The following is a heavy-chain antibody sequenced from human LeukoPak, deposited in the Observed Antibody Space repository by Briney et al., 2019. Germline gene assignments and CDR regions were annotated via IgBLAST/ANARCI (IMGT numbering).Heavy chain of an antibody. J-gene: IGHJ1*01. Sequence: PSETLSLTCAVYGGPFSGYYWSWIRQPPGKGLEWIGEINHSGSTNYNPSLKSRVTISVDTSKNQFSLKLSSVTAADTAVYYCARGDRYYDSSGYCMFQHWGQGTLVTVSS. CDR2: INHSGST. D-gene: IGHD3-22*01. CDR3: ARGDRYYDSSGYCMFQH. CDR1: GGPFSGYY. V-gene: IGHV4-34*01.